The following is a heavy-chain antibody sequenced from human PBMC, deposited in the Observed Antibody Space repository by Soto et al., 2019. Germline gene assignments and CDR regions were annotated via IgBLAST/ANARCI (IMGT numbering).Heavy chain of an antibody. CDR1: GYTFTSYG. CDR2: INGYNGNT. V-gene: IGHV1-18*01. CDR3: ARMGAVPYYYYGMDV. Sequence: QVQLVQSGAEVKKPGASVKVSCKASGYTFTSYGITWVRQASGQGLEWLGWINGYNGNTNYAQKLQGRVTMTTDTSTSTASMKLRSLRSDDTAVYYCARMGAVPYYYYGMDVWGQGTTVTVSS. J-gene: IGHJ6*02. D-gene: IGHD3-16*01.